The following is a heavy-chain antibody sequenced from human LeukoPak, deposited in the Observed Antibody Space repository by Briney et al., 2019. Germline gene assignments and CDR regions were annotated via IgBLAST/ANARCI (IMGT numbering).Heavy chain of an antibody. V-gene: IGHV3-74*01. CDR3: AKDADIVLVPAAINYYGMDV. Sequence: PGGSLRLSCAASGFTFSSYWMHWVRQAPGKGLVWVSRINTDGSSTSYADSVRGRFTISRDNAKNTLYLQMNSLRAEDTAVYYCAKDADIVLVPAAINYYGMDVWGQGTAVTVSS. CDR1: GFTFSSYW. J-gene: IGHJ6*02. CDR2: INTDGSST. D-gene: IGHD2-2*01.